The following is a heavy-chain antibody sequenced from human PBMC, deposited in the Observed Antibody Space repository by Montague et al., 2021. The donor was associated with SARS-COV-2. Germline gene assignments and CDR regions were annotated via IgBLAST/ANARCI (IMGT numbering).Heavy chain of an antibody. CDR1: GASINIGTYY. V-gene: IGHV4-61*01. CDR2: IHDSGTT. D-gene: IGHD2-15*01. J-gene: IGHJ3*01. Sequence: SETLSLTCTVSGASINIGTYYWTWIRQSPGKPLEWVGYIHDSGTTNYNPPLKSRVTMLEDTSRNQFSLNLNSVTAADTAVYYCARAHCSGGFCTYSVAFDVWGQGTMVTVS. CDR3: ARAHCSGGFCTYSVAFDV.